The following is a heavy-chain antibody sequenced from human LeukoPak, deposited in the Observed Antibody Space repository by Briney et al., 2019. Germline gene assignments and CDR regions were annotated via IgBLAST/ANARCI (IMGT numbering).Heavy chain of an antibody. CDR3: AREADTAMGD. J-gene: IGHJ4*02. CDR1: GFTVSSNY. CDR2: IYSGGST. D-gene: IGHD5-18*01. V-gene: IGHV3-53*01. Sequence: GGPLRLSCAASGFTVSSNYMSWVRQAPGKGLEWVSVIYSGGSTYYADSVKGRFTISRDNSKNTLYLQMNSLRAEDTAVYYCAREADTAMGDWGQGTLVTVSS.